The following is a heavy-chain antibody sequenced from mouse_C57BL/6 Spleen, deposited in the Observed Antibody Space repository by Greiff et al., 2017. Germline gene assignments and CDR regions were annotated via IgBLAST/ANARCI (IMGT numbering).Heavy chain of an antibody. V-gene: IGHV3-6*01. Sequence: VQLKESGPGLVKPSQSLSLTCSVTGYSITSGYYWNWIRQFPGNKLEWMGYISYDGSNNYNPSLKNRISITRDTSKNQFFRKLNSVTTEDTATYYCARNDWGAMDYWGQGTSVTVSS. CDR1: GYSITSGYY. J-gene: IGHJ4*01. CDR2: ISYDGSN. CDR3: ARNDWGAMDY. D-gene: IGHD2-4*01.